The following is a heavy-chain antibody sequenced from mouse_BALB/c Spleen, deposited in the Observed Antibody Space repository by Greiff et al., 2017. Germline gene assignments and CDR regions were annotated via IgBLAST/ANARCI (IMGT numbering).Heavy chain of an antibody. CDR1: GFTFSDYY. CDR2: ISDGGSYT. CDR3: ARDTRIYGKGAMDD. Sequence: EVQRVESGGGLVKPGGSLKLSCAASGFTFSDYYMYWVRQTPEKRLEWVATISDGGSYTYYPDSVKGRFTISRDNAKNNLYLQMSSLKSEDTAMYYCARDTRIYGKGAMDDWGQGTSVTVSS. V-gene: IGHV5-4*02. D-gene: IGHD2-1*01. J-gene: IGHJ4*01.